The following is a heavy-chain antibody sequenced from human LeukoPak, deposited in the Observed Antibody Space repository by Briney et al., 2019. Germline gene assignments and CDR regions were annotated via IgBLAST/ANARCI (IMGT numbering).Heavy chain of an antibody. CDR1: GGSISSSNG. J-gene: IGHJ5*02. CDR2: FYQRGST. D-gene: IGHD6-19*01. CDR3: ARAEYVRWLVQGGRKLNRFDP. V-gene: IGHV4-4*02. Sequence: AEPLSLTCAVSGGSISSSNGWSRVRPPPGKGLEWTGEFYQRGSTNYSPSLKSRVTISVDTSNNQFSLKLSSVTAADTAVYYCARAEYVRWLVQGGRKLNRFDPWGQGTLVTVSS.